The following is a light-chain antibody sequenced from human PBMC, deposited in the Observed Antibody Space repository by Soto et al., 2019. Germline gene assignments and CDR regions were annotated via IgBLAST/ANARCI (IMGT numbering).Light chain of an antibody. CDR2: EVT. CDR1: SSDVGGYDH. Sequence: QSALTQPPSASRSPGQSVTIPCTGTSSDVGGYDHVSWYQQHPGKAPKLMIYEVTKRPAGVPDRFSGSKSGNTASLTVSGLQAEDEADYFCSSDAGNYNYVFGTGTKLTVL. V-gene: IGLV2-8*01. J-gene: IGLJ1*01. CDR3: SSDAGNYNYV.